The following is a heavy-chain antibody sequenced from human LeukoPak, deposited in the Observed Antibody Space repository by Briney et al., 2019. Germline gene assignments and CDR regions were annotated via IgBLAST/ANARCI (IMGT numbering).Heavy chain of an antibody. D-gene: IGHD3-9*01. CDR3: IKDMGFDLLKDAFHV. Sequence: GRSLRLSCVGSEFSLEDYAMHWVRQVPGKGLEWVSSISWDSGSQAYTDSVKGRFTISRDNDKNSLYLQMNSLRLEDTAFYYCIKDMGFDLLKDAFHVWGQGTLVTVSS. V-gene: IGHV3-9*01. CDR2: ISWDSGSQ. J-gene: IGHJ3*01. CDR1: EFSLEDYA.